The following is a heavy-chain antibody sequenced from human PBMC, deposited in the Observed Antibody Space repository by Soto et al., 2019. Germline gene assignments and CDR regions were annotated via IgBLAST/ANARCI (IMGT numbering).Heavy chain of an antibody. CDR1: GGSFSGYY. J-gene: IGHJ4*02. Sequence: QVQLQQWGAGLLKPSETLSLTCAVYGGSFSGYYWSWIRQPPGKGLEWIGEINHSGSTNYNPSLKSRVTISVDTSKNQFSLKLSSVTAADTAVYYCARGHTSKITMDRGGIPTLNYWGQGTLVTVSS. CDR2: INHSGST. V-gene: IGHV4-34*01. D-gene: IGHD3-10*01. CDR3: ARGHTSKITMDRGGIPTLNY.